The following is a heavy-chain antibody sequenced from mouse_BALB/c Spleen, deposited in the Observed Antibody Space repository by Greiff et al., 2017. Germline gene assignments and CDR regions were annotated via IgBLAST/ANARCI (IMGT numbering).Heavy chain of an antibody. V-gene: IGHV2-6-5*01. D-gene: IGHD1-1*01. Sequence: VQVVESGPGLVAPSQSLSITCTVSGFSLTDYGVSWIRQPPGKGLEWLGVIWGGGSTYYNSALKSRLSISKDNSKSQVFLKMNSLQTDDTAMYYCAKHGGGYGSSYRYFDVWGAGTTVTVSS. CDR2: IWGGGST. CDR1: GFSLTDYG. J-gene: IGHJ1*01. CDR3: AKHGGGYGSSYRYFDV.